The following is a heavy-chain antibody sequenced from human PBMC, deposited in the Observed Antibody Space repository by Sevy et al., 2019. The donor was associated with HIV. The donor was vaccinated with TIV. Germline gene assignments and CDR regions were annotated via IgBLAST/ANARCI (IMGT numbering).Heavy chain of an antibody. CDR2: MNPNSGNT. Sequence: ASVKVSCKASGYTFTSYDINWVRQATGQGLEWMGWMNPNSGNTGYAQKFQGRVTITRNTSISTAYMELSSLRSEDTAVYYCARLLWFGKPSDYYYYMDVWGKGTTVTVSS. D-gene: IGHD3-10*01. V-gene: IGHV1-8*03. CDR3: ARLLWFGKPSDYYYYMDV. CDR1: GYTFTSYD. J-gene: IGHJ6*03.